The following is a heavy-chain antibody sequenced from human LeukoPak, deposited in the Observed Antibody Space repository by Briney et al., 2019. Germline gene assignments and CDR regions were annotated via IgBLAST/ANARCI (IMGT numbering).Heavy chain of an antibody. V-gene: IGHV3-23*01. CDR3: ANAHGYSYGSRVRDY. J-gene: IGHJ4*02. D-gene: IGHD5-18*01. CDR2: ISGSGGST. CDR1: GFTFSSYA. Sequence: GGSLRLSCAASGFTFSSYAMSWVRQAPGKGLEWVSAISGSGGSTYYADSVKGRFTISRDNSKNTLYLQMNSLRAEDTAVYYCANAHGYSYGSRVRDYWGQGTLVTVSS.